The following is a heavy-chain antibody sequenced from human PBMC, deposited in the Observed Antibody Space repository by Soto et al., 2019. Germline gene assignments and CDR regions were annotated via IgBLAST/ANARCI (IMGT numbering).Heavy chain of an antibody. Sequence: SETLSLTCTVSGGSISSGDYYWSWIRQPPGKGLEWIGYIYYSGSTYYNPSLKSRVTISVDTSKNQFSLKLSSVTAADTAVYYCARDTTKAPQLYYYGMDVWGQGTTVTVS. J-gene: IGHJ6*02. CDR1: GGSISSGDYY. CDR3: ARDTTKAPQLYYYGMDV. D-gene: IGHD1-1*01. V-gene: IGHV4-30-4*01. CDR2: IYYSGST.